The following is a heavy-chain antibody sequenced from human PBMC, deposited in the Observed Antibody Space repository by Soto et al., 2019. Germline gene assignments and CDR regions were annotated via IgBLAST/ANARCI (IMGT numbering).Heavy chain of an antibody. CDR3: ARRALYYYDSSGFPTNY. Sequence: QVQLVESGGGVVQPGRSLRLSCAASGFTFSSYAMHWVRQAPGKGLEWVAVISYDGSNKYYADSVKGRFTISRDNSKNTLYLQMNGLRAEDTAVYYCARRALYYYDSSGFPTNYWGQGTLVTVSS. D-gene: IGHD3-22*01. J-gene: IGHJ4*02. V-gene: IGHV3-30-3*01. CDR1: GFTFSSYA. CDR2: ISYDGSNK.